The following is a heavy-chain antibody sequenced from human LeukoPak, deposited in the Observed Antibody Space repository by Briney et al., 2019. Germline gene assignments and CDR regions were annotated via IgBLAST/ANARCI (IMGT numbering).Heavy chain of an antibody. CDR1: GYTFSDYY. D-gene: IGHD6-13*01. CDR2: INPNSGGT. Sequence: ASVTVSCKTSGYTFSDYYIHWVRQAPGQGLEWMGRINPNSGGTNYPQKFQGRVTMTRDTSIGTAYMELSRLISDDTAVYYCARVGYASSWLLDPWGQGTLVTVSS. J-gene: IGHJ5*02. V-gene: IGHV1-2*06. CDR3: ARVGYASSWLLDP.